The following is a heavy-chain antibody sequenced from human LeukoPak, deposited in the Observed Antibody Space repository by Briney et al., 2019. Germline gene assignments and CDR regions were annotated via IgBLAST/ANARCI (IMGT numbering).Heavy chain of an antibody. D-gene: IGHD3-22*01. CDR1: GFTFSSYG. CDR3: ARDFRPYDSSGYYSY. CDR2: ISYDGSNK. Sequence: GGSLRLSCAASGFTFSSYGMHWVRQAPGKGLEWVAVISYDGSNKYYADSVKGRFTISRDNSKNTLYLQMNSLRAEDTAVYYCARDFRPYDSSGYYSYWGQGTLVTVSS. J-gene: IGHJ4*02. V-gene: IGHV3-30*03.